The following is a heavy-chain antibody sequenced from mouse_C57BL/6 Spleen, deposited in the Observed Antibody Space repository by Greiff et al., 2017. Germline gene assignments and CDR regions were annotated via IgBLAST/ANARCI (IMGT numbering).Heavy chain of an antibody. CDR1: GYTFTSYW. CDR2: IHPNSGST. V-gene: IGHV1-64*01. D-gene: IGHD1-1*01. J-gene: IGHJ1*03. Sequence: QVQLQQPGAELVKPGASVKLSCKASGYTFTSYWMHWVKQRPGQGLEWIGMIHPNSGSTNYNEKFKSKATLTVDKSSSTAYMQLSSLTSEDSAVYYCAPLYYYGSSYWYFDVWGTGTTVTVAS. CDR3: APLYYYGSSYWYFDV.